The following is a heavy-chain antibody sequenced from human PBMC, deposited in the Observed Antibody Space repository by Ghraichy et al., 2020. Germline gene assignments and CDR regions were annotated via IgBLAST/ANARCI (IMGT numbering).Heavy chain of an antibody. D-gene: IGHD3-16*01. CDR3: ARDLGQGWYYYGMDV. CDR1: GFTFSSYS. J-gene: IGHJ6*02. Sequence: GGSLRLSCAASGFTFSSYSMNWVRQAPGKGLEWVSSISSSSSYIYYADSVKGRFTISRDNAKNSLYLQMNSLRAEDTAVYYCARDLGQGWYYYGMDVWGQGTTVTVSS. CDR2: ISSSSSYI. V-gene: IGHV3-21*01.